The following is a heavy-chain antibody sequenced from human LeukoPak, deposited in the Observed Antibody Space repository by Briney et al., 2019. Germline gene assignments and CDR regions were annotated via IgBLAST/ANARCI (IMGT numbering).Heavy chain of an antibody. D-gene: IGHD3-10*01. CDR1: GFTFSDYA. CDR3: ARVWFGYFFQ. V-gene: IGHV3-23*03. Sequence: GGSLRLSCAASGFTFSDYALGWVRQAPGKGLEWVSVIHTGGTTHYADSVKGRFTISKDTSNNTVYLQMNSVTVEDTAVYYCARVWFGYFFQWGQGALVTVSS. J-gene: IGHJ4*02. CDR2: IHTGGTT.